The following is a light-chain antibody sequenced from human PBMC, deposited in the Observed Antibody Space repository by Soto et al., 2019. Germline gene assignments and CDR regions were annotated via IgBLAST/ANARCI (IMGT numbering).Light chain of an antibody. CDR3: QKYNSAPRT. Sequence: DIQMTQSPSSLSASVGDRVTITCRASQGISNYLAWYQQKPGKVPKLLIYAAYTLQSGVPSRFSGSGSGTDFTLTISSLKPEDVATYYCQKYNSAPRTFGQGPNVEIK. J-gene: IGKJ1*01. CDR2: AAY. V-gene: IGKV1-27*01. CDR1: QGISNY.